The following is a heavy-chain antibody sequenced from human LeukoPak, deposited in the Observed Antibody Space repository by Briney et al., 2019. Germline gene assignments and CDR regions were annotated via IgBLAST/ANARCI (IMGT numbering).Heavy chain of an antibody. D-gene: IGHD3-22*01. CDR3: ARAVAIAGYYYDSSGYIEYFQH. Sequence: ASVKVSCKASGYTFTSYGISWVRQAPGQGLEWMGWISAYNGNTNYAQKLQGRVTMTTDTSTSTAYMELRSLRSDDTAVYYCARAVAIAGYYYDSSGYIEYFQHWGQGTLVTVSS. V-gene: IGHV1-18*01. J-gene: IGHJ1*01. CDR2: ISAYNGNT. CDR1: GYTFTSYG.